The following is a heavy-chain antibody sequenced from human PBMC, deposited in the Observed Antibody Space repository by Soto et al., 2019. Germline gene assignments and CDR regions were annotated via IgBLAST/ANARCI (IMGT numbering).Heavy chain of an antibody. Sequence: GESLKISCKGSGYSFTSYWIGWVRQMPGKVLEWMGIIYPGDSDTRYSPSFQGQVTISADKSISTAYLQWSSLKASDTATYYCARPPAYYYDSSGYSGNAFDIWGQGXMVTV. J-gene: IGHJ3*02. CDR1: GYSFTSYW. V-gene: IGHV5-51*01. D-gene: IGHD3-22*01. CDR2: IYPGDSDT. CDR3: ARPPAYYYDSSGYSGNAFDI.